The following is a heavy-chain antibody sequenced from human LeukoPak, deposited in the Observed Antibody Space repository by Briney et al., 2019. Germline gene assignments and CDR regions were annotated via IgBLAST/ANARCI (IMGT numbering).Heavy chain of an antibody. V-gene: IGHV3-30-3*01. J-gene: IGHJ4*02. CDR3: ARGITMIVVATDYFDY. Sequence: GGSLRLSCAASGFTFSDYYMSWIRQAPGKGLEWVAVISYDGSNKYYADSVKGRFTISRDNFKNTLYLQMNSLRAEDTAVYYCARGITMIVVATDYFDYWGQGTLVTASS. D-gene: IGHD3-22*01. CDR1: GFTFSDYY. CDR2: ISYDGSNK.